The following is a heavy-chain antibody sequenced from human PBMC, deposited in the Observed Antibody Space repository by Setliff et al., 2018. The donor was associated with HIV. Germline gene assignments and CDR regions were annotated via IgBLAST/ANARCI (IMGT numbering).Heavy chain of an antibody. J-gene: IGHJ5*02. CDR3: ASGWGATVTLGYNWFDP. CDR2: IIPIFGTA. Sequence: SVKVSCKASGGTFSSYAISWVRQAPGQGPEWMGGIIPIFGTANYAQKFQGRVTITTDESTSTAYMELSSLRSEDTAVYYCASGWGATVTLGYNWFDPWGQGTLVTVSS. CDR1: GGTFSSYA. V-gene: IGHV1-69*05. D-gene: IGHD4-17*01.